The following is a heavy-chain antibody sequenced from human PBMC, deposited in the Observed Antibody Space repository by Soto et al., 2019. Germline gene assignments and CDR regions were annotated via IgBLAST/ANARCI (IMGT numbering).Heavy chain of an antibody. CDR3: ARVVVAATLYGDYYYYMDV. Sequence: GGSLRLSCAASGFTFSSYGMHWVRQAPGKGREYVTAISSNGGSTYYGNSVKGRFTISRDNSKNTLYLQMGSLRAEDMAVYYCARVVVAATLYGDYYYYMDVWGKGTTVTVSS. J-gene: IGHJ6*03. V-gene: IGHV3-64*01. CDR1: GFTFSSYG. CDR2: ISSNGGST. D-gene: IGHD2-15*01.